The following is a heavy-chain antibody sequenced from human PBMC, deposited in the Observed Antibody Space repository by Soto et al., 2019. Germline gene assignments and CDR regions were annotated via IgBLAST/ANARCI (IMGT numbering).Heavy chain of an antibody. CDR2: IYHSGST. J-gene: IGHJ6*02. CDR3: ARGGNCSSISCPLGYSYAMDV. Sequence: QVYLQQWGAGLLKPSETLSLSCAVYGGSFNTYHWSWIRQPPGKGLEWIGEIYHSGSTNYNSSLKSRVTISVGTSKNQYSLQLSSVTAADTAVYYCARGGNCSSISCPLGYSYAMDVWGQGTTVTVSS. V-gene: IGHV4-34*01. D-gene: IGHD2-2*01. CDR1: GGSFNTYH.